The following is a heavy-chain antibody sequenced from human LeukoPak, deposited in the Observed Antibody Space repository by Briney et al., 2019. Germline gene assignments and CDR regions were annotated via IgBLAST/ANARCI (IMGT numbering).Heavy chain of an antibody. D-gene: IGHD5-18*01. J-gene: IGHJ4*02. CDR2: ISGSGGTT. CDR1: GFIFSSIHA. Sequence: PGGSLRLSCAASGFIFSSIHAMTWVRQAPGKGLEWASSISGSGGTTYYADSVKGRFTISRDSSKNTLYLQMNTLRVEDTAVYHRARTISGSYGVSDYWGQGTLVTVSS. V-gene: IGHV3-23*01. CDR3: ARTISGSYGVSDY.